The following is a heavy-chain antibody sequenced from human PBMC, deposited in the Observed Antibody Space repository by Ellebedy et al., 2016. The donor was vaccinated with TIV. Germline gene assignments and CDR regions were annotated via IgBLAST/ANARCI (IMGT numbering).Heavy chain of an antibody. J-gene: IGHJ5*02. Sequence: SETLSLTXAVYGGSFSGYYWSWIRQPPGKGLEWIGEINHSGSTNYNPSLKSRVTISVDTSKNQFSLKLSSVTAADTAVYYCARQTSGYSSIRGNWFDPWGQGTLVTVSS. V-gene: IGHV4-34*01. CDR2: INHSGST. D-gene: IGHD6-13*01. CDR1: GGSFSGYY. CDR3: ARQTSGYSSIRGNWFDP.